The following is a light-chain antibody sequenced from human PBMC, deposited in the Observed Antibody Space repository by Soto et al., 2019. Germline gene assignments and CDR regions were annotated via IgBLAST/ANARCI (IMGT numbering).Light chain of an antibody. Sequence: QSVLTQPPSVSGAPGQRVTISCTGSSSNIGAGYDVHWYQQLPGTATKLRIYGNSNRPSGVPDRFSGSKSGTSASLAITGLQAEDEADYYCQAYDSSLSGNVVFGGGTKLTVL. CDR2: GNS. V-gene: IGLV1-40*01. CDR1: SSNIGAGYD. CDR3: QAYDSSLSGNVV. J-gene: IGLJ2*01.